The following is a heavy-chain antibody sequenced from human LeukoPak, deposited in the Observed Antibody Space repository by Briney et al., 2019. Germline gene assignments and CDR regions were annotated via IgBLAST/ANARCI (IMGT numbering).Heavy chain of an antibody. J-gene: IGHJ6*03. CDR1: GGSISSSSYY. CDR3: AKNGDRGAYCSGGTCYPYYYYYMDV. Sequence: ETLSLTCTVSGGSISSSSYYWGWIRQPPGKGLEWVSAISGTGYSTFYADSVKGRFTISRDNSKNTLYLQMSSLRAEDTAIYYCAKNGDRGAYCSGGTCYPYYYYYMDVWGKGTTVTISS. D-gene: IGHD2-15*01. CDR2: ISGTGYST. V-gene: IGHV3-23*01.